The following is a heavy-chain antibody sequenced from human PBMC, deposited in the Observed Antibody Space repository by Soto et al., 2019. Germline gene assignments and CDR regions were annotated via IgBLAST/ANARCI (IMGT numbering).Heavy chain of an antibody. CDR3: ARDVRFGEFPDTFDY. V-gene: IGHV3-21*01. Sequence: GGSLRLSCAASGFTFSSYSMNWVRQAPGKGLEWVSSISSSSSYIYYADSVKGRFTISRDNAKNSLYLQMNSLRAEDTAVYYCARDVRFGEFPDTFDYWGQGTLVTVSS. CDR1: GFTFSSYS. D-gene: IGHD3-10*01. J-gene: IGHJ4*02. CDR2: ISSSSSYI.